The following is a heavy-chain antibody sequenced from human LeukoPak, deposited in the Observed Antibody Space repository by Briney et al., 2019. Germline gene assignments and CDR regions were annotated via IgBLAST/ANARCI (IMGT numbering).Heavy chain of an antibody. V-gene: IGHV4-34*01. CDR1: GDSITSYY. J-gene: IGHJ6*03. CDR3: AGGVVPAAMVNYMDV. CDR2: INHSGST. Sequence: SETLSLTCIVSGDSITSYYWSWIRQPPGKGLEWIGEINHSGSTNYNPSLKSRVTISVDTSKNQFSLKLSSVTAADTAVYYCAGGVVPAAMVNYMDVWGKGTTVTVSS. D-gene: IGHD2-2*01.